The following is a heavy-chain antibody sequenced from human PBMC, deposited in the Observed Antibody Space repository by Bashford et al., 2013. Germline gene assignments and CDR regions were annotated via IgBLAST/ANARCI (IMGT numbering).Heavy chain of an antibody. CDR1: GGTFSSYA. V-gene: IGHV1-69*10. Sequence: ASVKVSCKASGGTFSSYAISWVRQAPGQGLEWMGGIIPIPKILNYAQKFQGRVTFTADKSTSTAYMELSSLRSEDTAVYYWVQVRVAAYSSSSAVNYYGMDVVGARGPRSPSPQ. CDR3: VQVRVAAYSSSSAVNYYGMDV. J-gene: IGHJ6*01. CDR2: IIPIPKIL. D-gene: IGHD6-6*01.